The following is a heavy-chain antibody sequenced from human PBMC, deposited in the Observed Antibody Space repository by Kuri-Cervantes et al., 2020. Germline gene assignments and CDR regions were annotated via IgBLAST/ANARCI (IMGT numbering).Heavy chain of an antibody. CDR3: ALLAGAGPIDY. CDR1: GYTFTSYG. V-gene: IGHV1-18*01. D-gene: IGHD1-1*01. Sequence: ASVKVSCKASGYTFTSYGISWVRQAPGQGLEWMGWISAYNGNTNYAQKLQGRVTMTADTSTSTAYMELRSLKSDDTAVYYCALLAGAGPIDYWGQGTLVTVSS. J-gene: IGHJ4*02. CDR2: ISAYNGNT.